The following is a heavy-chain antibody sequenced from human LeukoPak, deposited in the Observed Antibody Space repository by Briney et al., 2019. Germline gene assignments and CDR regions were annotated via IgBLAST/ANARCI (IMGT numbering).Heavy chain of an antibody. CDR2: IYYSGST. D-gene: IGHD3-22*01. Sequence: PSETLSLTCTVSGGSIRNSSYYWVWIRQPPGKGLEWIGSIYYSGSTYYNPSLKSRVTISVDTSKNQFSLKLSSVTAADTAVYYCARYYYDSSGYSLFDYWGQGTLVTVSS. J-gene: IGHJ4*02. CDR3: ARYYYDSSGYSLFDY. V-gene: IGHV4-39*07. CDR1: GGSIRNSSYY.